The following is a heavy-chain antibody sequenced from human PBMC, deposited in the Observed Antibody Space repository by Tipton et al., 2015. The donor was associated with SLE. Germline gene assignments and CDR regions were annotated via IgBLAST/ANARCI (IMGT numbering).Heavy chain of an antibody. J-gene: IGHJ4*02. D-gene: IGHD6-6*01. V-gene: IGHV1-2*02. CDR3: ASAAVIAATPKV. CDR1: GYTFTGYY. CDR2: INPNSGGT. Sequence: QSGPEVKKPGASVKVSCKASGYTFTGYYMHWVRQAPGQGLEWMGWINPNSGGTNYAQKFQGRVTMTRDTSISTAYMELSRRRSDDTAVYCGASAAVIAATPKVWGQGALVTVSS.